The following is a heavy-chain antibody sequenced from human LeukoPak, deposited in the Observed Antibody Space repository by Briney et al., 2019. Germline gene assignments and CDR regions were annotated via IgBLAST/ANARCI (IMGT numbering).Heavy chain of an antibody. D-gene: IGHD4-11*01. CDR3: ARGSPHSPEDMTTVTIGGFDP. V-gene: IGHV4-39*07. Sequence: PSETLSLTCTVSGGSISSSSYYWGWIRQPPGKGLEWIGSIYYSGSTYYNPSLKSRVTISVDTSKNQFSLKLSSVTAADTAVYYCARGSPHSPEDMTTVTIGGFDPWGQGTLVTVSS. J-gene: IGHJ5*02. CDR2: IYYSGST. CDR1: GGSISSSSYY.